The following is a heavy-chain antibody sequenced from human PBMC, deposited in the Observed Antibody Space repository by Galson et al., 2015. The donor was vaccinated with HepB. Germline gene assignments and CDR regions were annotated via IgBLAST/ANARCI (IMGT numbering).Heavy chain of an antibody. CDR2: IYPGDSDT. J-gene: IGHJ5*01. V-gene: IGHV5-51*01. Sequence: QSGAEVKKPGESMKISCKASGYSFNKYWIAWVRQMPGKGLECMGIIYPGDSDTRYSPSFQGQVTISADKSTSTAYLQWNSLKASDTAIYYCARRTYAPYNWFDLWVQGTLVTVSS. CDR1: GYSFNKYW. CDR3: ARRTYAPYNWFDL. D-gene: IGHD3-16*01.